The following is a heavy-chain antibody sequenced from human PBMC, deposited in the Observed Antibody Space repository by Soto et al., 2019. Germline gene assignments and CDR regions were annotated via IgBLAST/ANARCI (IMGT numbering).Heavy chain of an antibody. CDR2: ISSSSSFI. V-gene: IGHV3-21*01. J-gene: IGHJ4*02. CDR3: ARDLFDS. CDR1: GFSFSNYR. Sequence: EVQMVEAGGGLVKPGGSLRLSCEVSGFSFSNYRMKWVRQAPGKGLEWVSSISSSSSFIYYAESEKGRFTISRDNAKNSLYLQMNSLIVEDTAVYYCARDLFDSWGQGTLVTVSS.